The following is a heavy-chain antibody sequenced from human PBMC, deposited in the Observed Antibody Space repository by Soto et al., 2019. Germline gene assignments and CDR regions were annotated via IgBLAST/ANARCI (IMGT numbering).Heavy chain of an antibody. J-gene: IGHJ3*02. Sequence: QVQLQESGPGLVKPSGTLSLTCAVSGGSITSTNWWTWVRQPPGKGLEWIGEIYHSGTTNYNPSLESRVIISVDKSKNQFSLRLSSVTAADTAVYYCASIIADTDAFDIWGQGTMVTVSS. V-gene: IGHV4-4*02. D-gene: IGHD6-13*01. CDR2: IYHSGTT. CDR1: GGSITSTNW. CDR3: ASIIADTDAFDI.